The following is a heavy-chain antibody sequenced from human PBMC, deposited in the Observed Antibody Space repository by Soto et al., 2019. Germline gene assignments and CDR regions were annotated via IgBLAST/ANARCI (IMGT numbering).Heavy chain of an antibody. J-gene: IGHJ6*03. Sequence: GGSLRLSCAASGFTFSSYWMSWVHQAPGKGLEWVANIKQDGSEKYYVDSVKGRFTISRDNAKNSLYLQMNSLRAEDTAVYYCAREGLVVPAAMFYYYYYMDVWGKGTTVTVSS. D-gene: IGHD2-2*01. CDR3: AREGLVVPAAMFYYYYYMDV. CDR2: IKQDGSEK. V-gene: IGHV3-7*01. CDR1: GFTFSSYW.